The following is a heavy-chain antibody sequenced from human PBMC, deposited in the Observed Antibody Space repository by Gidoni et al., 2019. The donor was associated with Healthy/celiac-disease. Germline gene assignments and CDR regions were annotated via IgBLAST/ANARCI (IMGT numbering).Heavy chain of an antibody. CDR3: AVIAVAGRVDY. CDR2: INHSGST. V-gene: IGHV4-34*01. CDR1: SGYY. Sequence: SGYYWSWIRQPPGKGLEWIGEINHSGSTNYNPSLKSRVTISVDRSKNQFSLKLSSVTAADTAVYYCAVIAVAGRVDYWGQGTLVTVSS. D-gene: IGHD6-19*01. J-gene: IGHJ4*02.